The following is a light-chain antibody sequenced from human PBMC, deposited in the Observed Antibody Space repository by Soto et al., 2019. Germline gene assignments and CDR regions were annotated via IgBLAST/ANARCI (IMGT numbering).Light chain of an antibody. CDR2: DAS. CDR3: QHYNSYSEA. J-gene: IGKJ1*01. Sequence: DIRVTRSPATLSASVVDRVTITCRASQTISSWLSWYQQKPGKAPNLLVYDASTLERGIPSRFSGTGSGTEFTLTIDRLQPDDFATYYCQHYNSYSEAFGQGTKVDI. V-gene: IGKV1-5*01. CDR1: QTISSW.